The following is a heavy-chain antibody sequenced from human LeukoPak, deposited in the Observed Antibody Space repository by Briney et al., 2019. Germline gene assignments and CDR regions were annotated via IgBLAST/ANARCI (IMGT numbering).Heavy chain of an antibody. Sequence: PGGSLRFSCAASGFRFSSYAMHWVRQAPGKGLEYVSAISIDGGDTFYASSVKGRFTISRDNAKNSLYLQMNSLRAEDTAVYYCTRPSGGYSYDYWGQGTLVTVSS. CDR2: ISIDGGDT. CDR1: GFRFSSYA. CDR3: TRPSGGYSYDY. V-gene: IGHV3-64*01. D-gene: IGHD5-18*01. J-gene: IGHJ4*02.